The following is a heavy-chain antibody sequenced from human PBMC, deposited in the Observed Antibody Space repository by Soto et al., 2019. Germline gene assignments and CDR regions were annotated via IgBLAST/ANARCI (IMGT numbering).Heavy chain of an antibody. CDR1: GFTVSSNY. D-gene: IGHD3-10*01. Sequence: GGSLRLSCAASGFTVSSNYMSWVRQAPGKGLEWVSVIYSGGSTYYADSVKGRFTISRDNSKNTLYLQMNSLRAEDTAVYYCARSPRGDLYYYYMDVWGKGTTVTVSS. CDR3: ARSPRGDLYYYYMDV. V-gene: IGHV3-66*01. J-gene: IGHJ6*03. CDR2: IYSGGST.